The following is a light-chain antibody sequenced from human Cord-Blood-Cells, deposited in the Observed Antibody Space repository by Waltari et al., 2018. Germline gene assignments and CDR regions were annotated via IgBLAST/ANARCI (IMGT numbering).Light chain of an antibody. CDR2: DVS. CDR1: SSDVGGYNY. J-gene: IGLJ3*02. V-gene: IGLV2-11*01. CDR3: CSYAGSYTV. Sequence: QSALTQPRSVSGSPGQSVTISCTGTSSDVGGYNYVSWYQQHPGKAPTLMIYDVSKRPSGVPDRFSGSKSVNTASLTISGLQAEDEADYYCCSYAGSYTVFGGGTKLTVL.